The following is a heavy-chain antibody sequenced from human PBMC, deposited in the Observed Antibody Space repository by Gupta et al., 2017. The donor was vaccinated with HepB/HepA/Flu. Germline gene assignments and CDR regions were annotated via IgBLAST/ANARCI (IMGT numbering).Heavy chain of an antibody. Sequence: EVQLVESGGGLIQPGGSLRLYCVASGFTVRNNYMSWVRQAPGKGLEWVSIIYSSGSTYYADSVKGRFTISRDNSKNTLYLQMNSLGAEDTAVYYCASTNSGYYYYYMDVWGKGTTVTVSS. CDR2: IYSSGST. V-gene: IGHV3-53*01. CDR1: GFTVRNNY. CDR3: ASTNSGYYYYYMDV. D-gene: IGHD1-1*01. J-gene: IGHJ6*03.